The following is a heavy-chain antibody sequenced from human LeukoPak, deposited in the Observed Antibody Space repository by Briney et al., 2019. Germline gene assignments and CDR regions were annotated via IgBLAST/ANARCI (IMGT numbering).Heavy chain of an antibody. CDR3: ARERGRQVDY. CDR1: GGSISSGGYF. D-gene: IGHD2-15*01. CDR2: IFYSGST. Sequence: SETLSLTCTVSGGSISSGGYFWSWIRQHPGRGLEWIGYIFYSGSTYYNPSLKSRVTISVDTSMNQFSLRLSSVTVADTAVYYCARERGRQVDYWGQGTLVTVSS. J-gene: IGHJ4*02. V-gene: IGHV4-31*03.